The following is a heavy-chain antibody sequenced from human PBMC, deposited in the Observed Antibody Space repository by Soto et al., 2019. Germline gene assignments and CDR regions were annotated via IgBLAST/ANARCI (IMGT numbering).Heavy chain of an antibody. CDR1: GYTFTSYY. CDR3: ARDRRDSPYYYYGMDV. CDR2: INPSGGST. J-gene: IGHJ6*02. Sequence: ASVKVSCKASGYTFTSYYMHWVRQAPGQGLEWMGIINPSGGSTSYAQKFQGRVTMTRDTSTSTVYMELSSLRSEDTAVYYCARDRRDSPYYYYGMDVWGQRTKVTVSS. V-gene: IGHV1-46*01. D-gene: IGHD5-18*01.